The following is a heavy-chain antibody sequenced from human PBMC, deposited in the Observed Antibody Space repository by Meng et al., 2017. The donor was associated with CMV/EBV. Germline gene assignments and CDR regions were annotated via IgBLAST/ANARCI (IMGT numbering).Heavy chain of an antibody. Sequence: GSLRLSCTVSGGSISSYYWSWIRQPPGKGLEWIGYIYYSGSTNYNPSLKSRVTISVDTSKNQFSLKLSSVTAADTAVYYCARVGYCSSTSCYSDRYYYYGMDVWGQGTTVTVSS. CDR3: ARVGYCSSTSCYSDRYYYYGMDV. CDR2: IYYSGST. D-gene: IGHD2-2*01. V-gene: IGHV4-59*01. CDR1: GGSISSYY. J-gene: IGHJ6*02.